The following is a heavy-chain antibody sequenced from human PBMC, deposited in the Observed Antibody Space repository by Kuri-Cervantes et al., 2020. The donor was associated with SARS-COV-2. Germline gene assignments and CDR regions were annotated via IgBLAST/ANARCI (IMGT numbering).Heavy chain of an antibody. D-gene: IGHD1-26*01. CDR2: ISSSSSTI. CDR3: VRGGSGSYDGGDY. V-gene: IGHV3-48*01. CDR1: GFTFCSYS. Sequence: GESLKISCAASGFTFCSYSMNWVRQAPGKGLEWVSYISSSSSTIYYADSVKGRFTISRDNAKNSLYLQMNSLRAEDTAVYYCVRGGSGSYDGGDYWGQGTLVTVSS. J-gene: IGHJ4*02.